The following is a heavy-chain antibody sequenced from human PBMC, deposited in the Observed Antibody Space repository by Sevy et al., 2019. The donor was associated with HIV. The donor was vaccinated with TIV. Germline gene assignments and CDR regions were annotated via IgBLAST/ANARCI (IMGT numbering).Heavy chain of an antibody. V-gene: IGHV3-73*01. CDR1: GFTFSGSA. Sequence: EGSLRLSCAASGFTFSGSAMHWVRQASGKGLEWVGRIRSKANSYATAYAASVKGRFTISRDDSKNTAYLQMNSLKTEDTAVYYCTRFSESGSYYFLGDYYYYYMDVWGKGTTVTVSS. CDR3: TRFSESGSYYFLGDYYYYYMDV. D-gene: IGHD1-26*01. CDR2: IRSKANSYAT. J-gene: IGHJ6*03.